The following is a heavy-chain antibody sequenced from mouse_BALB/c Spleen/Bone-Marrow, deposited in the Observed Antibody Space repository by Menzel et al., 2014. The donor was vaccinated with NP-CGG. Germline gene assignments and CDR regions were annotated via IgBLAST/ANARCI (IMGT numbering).Heavy chain of an antibody. Sequence: EVQLQQSGPGLVKPSQSLSLTCSVTGYSITSGYYWNWIRQFPGNKLEWMGYISYDGSNNYNPSLKNRISITRDTSKNQFFLKLNAVTTEDTATYYCARGGYDGRGFADWGQGTLVTVSA. CDR1: GYSITSGYY. V-gene: IGHV3-6*02. J-gene: IGHJ3*01. D-gene: IGHD2-14*01. CDR2: ISYDGSN. CDR3: ARGGYDGRGFAD.